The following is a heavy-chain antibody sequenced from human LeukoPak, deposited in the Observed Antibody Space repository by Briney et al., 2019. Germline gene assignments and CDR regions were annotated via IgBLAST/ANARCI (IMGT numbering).Heavy chain of an antibody. Sequence: SVKVSCKASGGTFSSYAISWVRQAPGQGLEWMGGIIPIFGTANYAQKFQGRVTITADKSTSTAYMELSSLRSEDMAVYYCARDLAVAGTTLFDYWGQGTLVTVSS. CDR2: IIPIFGTA. V-gene: IGHV1-69*06. CDR1: GGTFSSYA. CDR3: ARDLAVAGTTLFDY. J-gene: IGHJ4*02. D-gene: IGHD6-19*01.